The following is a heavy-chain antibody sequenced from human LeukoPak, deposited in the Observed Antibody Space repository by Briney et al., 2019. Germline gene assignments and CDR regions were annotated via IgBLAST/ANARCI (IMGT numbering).Heavy chain of an antibody. CDR1: GFTFSSYA. Sequence: GGSLRLSCAASGFTFSSYAMHWVRQAPGKGLEWVAVISYDGSNKNYADSVKGRFTISRDNSKNTLYLQMNSLRAEDTTVYYCAKDGKKVTLTMIAVITYSGYMDVWGKGTTVTISS. CDR3: AKDGKKVTLTMIAVITYSGYMDV. J-gene: IGHJ6*03. V-gene: IGHV3-30*04. CDR2: ISYDGSNK. D-gene: IGHD3-22*01.